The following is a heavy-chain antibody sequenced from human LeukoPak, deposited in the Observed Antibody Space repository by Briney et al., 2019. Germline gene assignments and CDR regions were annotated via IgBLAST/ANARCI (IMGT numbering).Heavy chain of an antibody. CDR1: GYTLTELS. D-gene: IGHD2-2*01. V-gene: IGHV1-24*01. CDR2: FDPEDGET. J-gene: IGHJ5*02. CDR3: ATSPVVPAATRRNNWFDP. Sequence: GASVKVSCKVSGYTLTELSMHWVRQAPGKGLEWMGGFDPEDGETIYAQKFQGRVTMTEDTSTDTAYMELSSLRSEDTAVYYCATSPVVPAATRRNNWFDPWGQGTLVTVSS.